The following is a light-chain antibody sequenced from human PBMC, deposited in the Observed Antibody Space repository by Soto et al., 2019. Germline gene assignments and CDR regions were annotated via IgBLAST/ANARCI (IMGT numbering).Light chain of an antibody. Sequence: DIQVTQSPSSLSASVGDIVTITCRASQSISTYLNWYQQKLGKAPKLLIYASSSLQSGIPSRFSGSGSVTDFTLTISTLQPEDCPTYYCQLNHNSPYIIGQGTKLESK. CDR2: ASS. CDR1: QSISTY. CDR3: QLNHNSPYI. J-gene: IGKJ2*01. V-gene: IGKV1-39*01.